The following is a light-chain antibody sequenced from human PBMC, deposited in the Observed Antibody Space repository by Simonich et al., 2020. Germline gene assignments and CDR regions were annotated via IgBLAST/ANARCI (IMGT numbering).Light chain of an antibody. J-gene: IGKJ4*01. CDR2: ECS. CDR1: QSLLHSDGKTY. V-gene: IGKV2D-29*02. Sequence: DIVMTQTPLSLSVTPGQPASISCKSSQSLLHSDGKTYLYWYLQKPGPFPQLLIYECSNLFSRVSDRFSGSGSGTDFTLKISRVEAEDVGVYYCMQSIQLPLTFGGGTKVEIK. CDR3: MQSIQLPLT.